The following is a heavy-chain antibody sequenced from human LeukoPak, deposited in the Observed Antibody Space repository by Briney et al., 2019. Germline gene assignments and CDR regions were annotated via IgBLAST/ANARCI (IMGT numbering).Heavy chain of an antibody. CDR2: IKSKTDGGTT. CDR3: TTGVWFAKGCWFDP. CDR1: GFTFSNAW. D-gene: IGHD3-10*01. Sequence: PGGSLRLSCAASGFTFSNAWMSWVRQAPGKGLEWVGRIKSKTDGGTTDYAAPVKGRFTISRDDSKNTLYLQMNSLKTEETAVYYCTTGVWFAKGCWFDPWGQGTLVTVSS. J-gene: IGHJ5*02. V-gene: IGHV3-15*01.